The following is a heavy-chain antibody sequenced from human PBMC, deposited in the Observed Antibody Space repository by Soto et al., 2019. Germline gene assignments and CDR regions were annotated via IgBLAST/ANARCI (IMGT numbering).Heavy chain of an antibody. CDR2: IYYSGST. CDR1: GGSISSYY. Sequence: SETLSLTCTVSGGSISSYYWSWIRPPPGKGLEWIGYIYYSGSTNYNPSLKSRVTISVDTSKNQFSLKLSSVTAADTAVYYCARVYKAYYYYYMDVWGKGTTVTVSS. J-gene: IGHJ6*03. CDR3: ARVYKAYYYYYMDV. D-gene: IGHD1-1*01. V-gene: IGHV4-59*01.